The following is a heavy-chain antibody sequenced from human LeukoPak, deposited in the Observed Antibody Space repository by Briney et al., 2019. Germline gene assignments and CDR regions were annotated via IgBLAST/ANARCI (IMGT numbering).Heavy chain of an antibody. CDR1: GFTFDDYA. V-gene: IGHV3-9*01. D-gene: IGHD6-13*01. CDR2: ISWNSGSI. Sequence: GGSLRLSCAASGFTFDDYAMHWVRQAPGKGLEWVSGISWNSGSIGYADSVKGRFTISRDNAKNSLYLQMDSLRAEDTALYYCAKGMAAAVSQYYGMDVWGQGTTVTVSS. J-gene: IGHJ6*02. CDR3: AKGMAAAVSQYYGMDV.